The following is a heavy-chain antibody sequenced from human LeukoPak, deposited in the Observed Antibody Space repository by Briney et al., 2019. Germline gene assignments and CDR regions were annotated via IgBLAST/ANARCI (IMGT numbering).Heavy chain of an antibody. CDR1: GGSISSGGYY. CDR3: AAMVVTDAFDI. Sequence: PSQTLSLTSPVSGGSISSGGYYCSWTREHPGKGLQWIGHIYYSGSTYYNPSLKSGVTISVDTSKMRCSRKLSSVTAADTAVYYCAAMVVTDAFDIWGQGTMVTVSS. V-gene: IGHV4-31*03. CDR2: IYYSGST. D-gene: IGHD2-21*02. J-gene: IGHJ3*02.